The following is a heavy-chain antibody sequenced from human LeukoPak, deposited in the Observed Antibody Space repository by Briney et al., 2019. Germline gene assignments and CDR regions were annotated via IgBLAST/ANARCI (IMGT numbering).Heavy chain of an antibody. V-gene: IGHV1-18*01. CDR1: GYTFTSSG. Sequence: GASVKVSCKASGYTFTSSGISWVRQAPGQGLEWMGWISAYNGNTNYAQKVQGRVTMTTDTSTSTAYMELRSLRSDDTAVYYCARDGYYYDNSGYSDYWGQGTLVTVSS. J-gene: IGHJ4*02. CDR2: ISAYNGNT. CDR3: ARDGYYYDNSGYSDY. D-gene: IGHD3-22*01.